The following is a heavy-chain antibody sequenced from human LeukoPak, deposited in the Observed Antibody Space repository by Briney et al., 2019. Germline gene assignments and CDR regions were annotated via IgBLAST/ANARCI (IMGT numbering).Heavy chain of an antibody. CDR2: ISSSSSYI. J-gene: IGHJ4*02. CDR1: GFTFSSYS. CDR3: ARDWPFTMTPLDY. Sequence: PGGSLRLSCAASGFTFSSYSMNWVRQAPGKGLEWVSSISSSSSYIYYADSVKGRFTISRDNAKNSLYLQTNSLRAEDTAVYYCARDWPFTMTPLDYWGQGALVTVSS. V-gene: IGHV3-21*01. D-gene: IGHD3-22*01.